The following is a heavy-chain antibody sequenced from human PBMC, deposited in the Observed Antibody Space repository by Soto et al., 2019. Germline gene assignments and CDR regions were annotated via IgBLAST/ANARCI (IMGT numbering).Heavy chain of an antibody. V-gene: IGHV3-30-3*01. J-gene: IGHJ4*02. D-gene: IGHD3-10*01. CDR1: GFTFSSYA. Sequence: GGSLRLSCAASGFTFSSYAMHWVRQAPGKGLEWVAVISYDGSNKYYADSVKGRFTISRDNSKNTLYLQMNSLRAEDTAVYYCARVPSLYGTAYYFDYWGQGTLVTVSS. CDR3: ARVPSLYGTAYYFDY. CDR2: ISYDGSNK.